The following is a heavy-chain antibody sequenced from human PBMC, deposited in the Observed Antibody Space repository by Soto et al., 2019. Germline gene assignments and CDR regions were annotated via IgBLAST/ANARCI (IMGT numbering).Heavy chain of an antibody. V-gene: IGHV4-4*02. CDR1: SGSISSSNW. D-gene: IGHD4-17*01. J-gene: IGHJ4*02. CDR2: IYHSGST. CDR3: ARASTTVTTYYFDY. Sequence: QVQLQDSGPGLVEPSATLSLTCAVSSGSISSSNWWSWVRQPPGKGLEWIREIYHSGSTNYNPSLKTRVTISVYKSTNHISLKLSSVTAADTAVYYCARASTTVTTYYFDYWGQGTLVTVSS.